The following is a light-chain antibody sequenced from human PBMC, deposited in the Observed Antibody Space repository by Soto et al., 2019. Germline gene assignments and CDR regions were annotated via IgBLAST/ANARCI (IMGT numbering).Light chain of an antibody. CDR3: QQSFSNVALS. V-gene: IGKV1-39*01. CDR1: QNIGTF. J-gene: IGKJ4*01. CDR2: GAS. Sequence: DILLTQSPSSLSASVGDRVTVICLASQNIGTFLNWYQQRPGEAPELLISGASNLQSGVPSRFSGSGSGTDFKLTISGLHPEDFATYYCQQSFSNVALSFGRGTKVDI.